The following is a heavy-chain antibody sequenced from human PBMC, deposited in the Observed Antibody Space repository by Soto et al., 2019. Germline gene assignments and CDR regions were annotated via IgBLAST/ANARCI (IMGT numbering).Heavy chain of an antibody. D-gene: IGHD5-18*01. CDR3: ARVCFRGYSYGPFDY. J-gene: IGHJ4*02. CDR2: MSSSGTTI. Sequence: PGGSLRLSCAASGFTFSDYYMSWIRQAPGRGLEWVSYMSSSGTTIYYADSVKGRFTISRDNSKNTLYLQMNSLRAEDTAVYYCARVCFRGYSYGPFDYRGRGTRVTV. V-gene: IGHV3-11*04. CDR1: GFTFSDYY.